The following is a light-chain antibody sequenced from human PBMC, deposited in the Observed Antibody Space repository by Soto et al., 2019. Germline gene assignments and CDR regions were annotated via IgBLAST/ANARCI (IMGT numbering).Light chain of an antibody. CDR2: DAS. V-gene: IGKV1-5*01. J-gene: IGKJ1*01. Sequence: DIQMPPSTYTLSASVVYIFTITCRASQNINNWIAWYQQKPGKAPKFLIYDASTLESGVPSRFSGSGFGTEFSLTISSLQPDDFGSYYCQHMRTFGQGTKVDIK. CDR3: QHMRT. CDR1: QNINNW.